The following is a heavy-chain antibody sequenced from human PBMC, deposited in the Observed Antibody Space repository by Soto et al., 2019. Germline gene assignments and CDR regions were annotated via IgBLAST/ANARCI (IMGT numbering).Heavy chain of an antibody. D-gene: IGHD6-6*01. CDR2: IYSNGDT. Sequence: QVQLQESGPGLVKPSQTLSLTCSVSSDSMNSGGYYWSWIRQHPGKGLEWIGYIYSNGDTYYNPSLKIRVTISVDTSKHQFSLNLTSVTAADTAVYYCARRGGSSSGYYYYAMDVWGQGTTVTVSS. J-gene: IGHJ6*02. CDR3: ARRGGSSSGYYYYAMDV. CDR1: SDSMNSGGYY. V-gene: IGHV4-31*03.